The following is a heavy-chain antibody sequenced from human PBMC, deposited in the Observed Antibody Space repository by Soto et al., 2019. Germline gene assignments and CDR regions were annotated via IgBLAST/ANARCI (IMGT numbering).Heavy chain of an antibody. CDR3: ARLRIAAARGIIDY. CDR1: GYAFTSYG. Sequence: ASVKVSCKASGYAFTSYGISWVRQAPGQGLEWMGWISAYNGNTNYAQKLQGRVTMTTDTSTSTAYMELRSLRSDDTAVYYCARLRIAAARGIIDYWGQGTLVTVST. D-gene: IGHD6-13*01. CDR2: ISAYNGNT. J-gene: IGHJ4*02. V-gene: IGHV1-18*01.